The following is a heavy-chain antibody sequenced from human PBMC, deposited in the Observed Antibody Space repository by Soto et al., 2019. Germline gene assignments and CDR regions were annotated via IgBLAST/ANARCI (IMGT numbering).Heavy chain of an antibody. Sequence: SETLSLTCTVSGGSISSSSFHWGWIRQPPGKGLEWMGSIYYSGSTYYSPSLKSRVTITVDRSKNQFSPKLSSVTAADTAVYYCARGGVDYYDSSGYYFSPYYFDYWGQGTLVTVSS. V-gene: IGHV4-39*07. D-gene: IGHD3-22*01. CDR3: ARGGVDYYDSSGYYFSPYYFDY. CDR1: GGSISSSSFH. CDR2: IYYSGST. J-gene: IGHJ4*02.